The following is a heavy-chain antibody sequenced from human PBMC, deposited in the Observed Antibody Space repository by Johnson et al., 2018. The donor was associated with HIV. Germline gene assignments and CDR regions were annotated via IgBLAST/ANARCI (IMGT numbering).Heavy chain of an antibody. Sequence: QVQLVESGGGVVQPGRSLRLSCAASGFTFSSYAMHWVRQAPGTGLEWVAVISYDGSNKYYADSVKGRFTISRDNSKNTLYLQMNSLRAEDTAVYYCAREGNWNYVLAFDIWGQGTMVTVSS. CDR3: AREGNWNYVLAFDI. V-gene: IGHV3-30-3*01. D-gene: IGHD1-7*01. CDR1: GFTFSSYA. CDR2: ISYDGSNK. J-gene: IGHJ3*02.